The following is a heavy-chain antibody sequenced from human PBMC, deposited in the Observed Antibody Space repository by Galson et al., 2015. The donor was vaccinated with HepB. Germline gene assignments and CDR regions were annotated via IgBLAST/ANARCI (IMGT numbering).Heavy chain of an antibody. CDR2: IIPIFGTA. V-gene: IGHV1-69*13. Sequence: SVKVSCKASGGTFSSYAISWVRQAPGQGLEWMGGIIPIFGTANYAQKFQGRVTITADESTSTAYMELSSLRSEDTAVYYCASWEKDYGDYFDYWGQGTLVTVSS. D-gene: IGHD4-17*01. J-gene: IGHJ4*02. CDR3: ASWEKDYGDYFDY. CDR1: GGTFSSYA.